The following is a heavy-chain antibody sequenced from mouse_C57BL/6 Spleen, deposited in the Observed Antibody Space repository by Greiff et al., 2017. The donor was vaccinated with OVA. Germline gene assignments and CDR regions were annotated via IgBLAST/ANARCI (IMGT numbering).Heavy chain of an antibody. CDR3: ARNLRHYFDY. V-gene: IGHV5-17*01. J-gene: IGHJ2*01. D-gene: IGHD1-2*01. CDR2: ISSGSSTI. CDR1: GFTFSDYG. Sequence: EVKLMESGGGLVKPGGSLKLSCAASGFTFSDYGMHWVRQAPEKGLEWVAYISSGSSTIYYADTVKGRFTISRDNAKNTLFLQMTSLRSEDTAMYYCARNLRHYFDYWGQGTTLTVSS.